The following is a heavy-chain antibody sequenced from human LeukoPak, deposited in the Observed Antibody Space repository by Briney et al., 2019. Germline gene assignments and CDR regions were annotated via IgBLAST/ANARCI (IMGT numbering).Heavy chain of an antibody. CDR1: GFTFSSYS. CDR3: ATSLQAVVDY. Sequence: PGGSLRLSCAASGFTFSSYSMTWVRQAPGKGLEWVSSISSGGSYIYYADPVKGRFTISRDNAKNSLYLQMNSLRAEDTAVYYCATSLQAVVDYWGQGTLVTVSS. J-gene: IGHJ4*02. CDR2: ISSGGSYI. V-gene: IGHV3-21*01.